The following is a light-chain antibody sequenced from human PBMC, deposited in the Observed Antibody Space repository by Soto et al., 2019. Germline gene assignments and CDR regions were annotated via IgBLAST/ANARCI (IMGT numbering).Light chain of an antibody. J-gene: IGLJ1*01. CDR2: EVS. Sequence: ALTQPASVSESPGQSITISCTGTSSDVGGYNYVSWYQQHPGKAPKLMIYEVSNRPSGVSNRFSGSKSGNTASLTISGLQAEDEADYYCSSYTSSSTPYVFGTGTKVTVL. CDR1: SSDVGGYNY. V-gene: IGLV2-14*01. CDR3: SSYTSSSTPYV.